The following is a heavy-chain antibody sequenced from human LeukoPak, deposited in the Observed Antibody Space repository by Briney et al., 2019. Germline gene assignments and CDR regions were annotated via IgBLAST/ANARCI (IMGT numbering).Heavy chain of an antibody. CDR1: GGSLSGYY. Sequence: SDPLSLTCAVYGGSLSGYYWSWIRQPPARGLEWIGEINHSGSTNYNPSLKSRVTISVDTSKNQFSLQLSSVTAADTAVYYCARDHHRYSSSWSPGYYYYYGMDVWGQGTTVTVSS. D-gene: IGHD6-13*01. CDR2: INHSGST. V-gene: IGHV4-34*01. J-gene: IGHJ6*02. CDR3: ARDHHRYSSSWSPGYYYYYGMDV.